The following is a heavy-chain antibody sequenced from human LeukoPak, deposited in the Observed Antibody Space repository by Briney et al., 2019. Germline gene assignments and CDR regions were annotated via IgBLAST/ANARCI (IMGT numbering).Heavy chain of an antibody. D-gene: IGHD5-12*01. CDR1: GFTFTSFG. J-gene: IGHJ3*02. V-gene: IGHV1-18*01. Sequence: ASVKVSCKASGFTFTSFGFSWVRQAPGQGPEWVGWISGYNGDTSHDQKFQGRVSISTDTSTNTVYLDLRSLTSDDTAVYYCARRSGYDRRAGTLDIWGQGTMVIVSS. CDR3: ARRSGYDRRAGTLDI. CDR2: ISGYNGDT.